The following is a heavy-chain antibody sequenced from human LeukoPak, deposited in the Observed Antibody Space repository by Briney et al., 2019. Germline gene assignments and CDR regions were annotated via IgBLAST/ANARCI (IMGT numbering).Heavy chain of an antibody. Sequence: ASVKVSCKASGYTFTGYYMHWVRQAPGQGLEWMGWINPNSGGTNYAQKFQGRVTMTRDTSISTAYMELSRLRSDDTAVYYCARDMSVADAFDIWGHGTMVTVSS. V-gene: IGHV1-2*02. J-gene: IGHJ3*02. CDR1: GYTFTGYY. CDR3: ARDMSVADAFDI. D-gene: IGHD6-19*01. CDR2: INPNSGGT.